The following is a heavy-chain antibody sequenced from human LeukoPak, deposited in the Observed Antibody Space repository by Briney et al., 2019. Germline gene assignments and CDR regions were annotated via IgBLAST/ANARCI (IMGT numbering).Heavy chain of an antibody. CDR1: GGSFSGYY. CDR2: IHYSGSA. CDR3: ARDRQVPPRHFDY. Sequence: SETLSLTCAVYGGSFSGYYWSWVRQSPGKGLEWIAEIHYSGSASYNPSLKSRVTISGDPSKNQVSLRVTSVTAADTAVYYCARDRQVPPRHFDYWGQGTLVTVSS. V-gene: IGHV4-34*01. D-gene: IGHD2-2*01. J-gene: IGHJ4*02.